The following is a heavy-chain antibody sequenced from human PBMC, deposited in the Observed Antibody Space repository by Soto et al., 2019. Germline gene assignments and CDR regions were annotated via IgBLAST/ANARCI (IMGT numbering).Heavy chain of an antibody. Sequence: SVKVSCKASGGTFSSYAISWVRQAPGQGLEWMGGIIPIFGTANYAQKFQGRVTITADESTSTAYMEMSSLRSEDTAVYYCARDHGGANWFDPWGQGTLVTVSS. CDR1: GGTFSSYA. J-gene: IGHJ5*02. V-gene: IGHV1-69*13. D-gene: IGHD3-16*01. CDR2: IIPIFGTA. CDR3: ARDHGGANWFDP.